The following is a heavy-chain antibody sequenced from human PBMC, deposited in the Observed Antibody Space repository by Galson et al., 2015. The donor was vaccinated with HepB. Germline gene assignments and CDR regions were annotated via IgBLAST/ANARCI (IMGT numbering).Heavy chain of an antibody. J-gene: IGHJ4*02. CDR1: GFTFSDHY. CDR2: ISNTGSTT. Sequence: SLRLSCAASGFTFSDHYMSWFRQAPGKGLKWVSYISNTGSTTYYADSVKGRFTISRDNAKNSLYLQMNSLRAEDTAVYYCARDDYISGWSIDYWGQGTLVTVSS. CDR3: ARDDYISGWSIDY. D-gene: IGHD6-19*01. V-gene: IGHV3-11*01.